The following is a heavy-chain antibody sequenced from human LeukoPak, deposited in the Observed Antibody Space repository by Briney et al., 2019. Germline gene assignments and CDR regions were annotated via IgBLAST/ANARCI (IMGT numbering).Heavy chain of an antibody. CDR3: TTDLSRSYFGS. D-gene: IGHD2-2*01. CDR2: ISSSSSYI. V-gene: IGHV3-21*03. CDR1: GFTFSSYS. J-gene: IGHJ4*02. Sequence: GSLRLSCAASGFTFSSYSMNWVRQAPGKGLEWVSSISSSSSYIYYADSVKGRLSISRDNTKNSLYLQMNSLKADDTAVYYCTTDLSRSYFGSWGQGTLVTVSS.